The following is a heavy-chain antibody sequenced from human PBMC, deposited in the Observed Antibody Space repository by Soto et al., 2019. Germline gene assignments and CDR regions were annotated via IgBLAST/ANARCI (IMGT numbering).Heavy chain of an antibody. CDR3: ARIYCTTTTCDSWFDP. J-gene: IGHJ5*02. CDR2: IDPGDTYA. Sequence: LGESLKISCTGFGYTLTTFLLRWVRQMPGKGLEWMVRIDPGDTYATYSPAFQGHVTISADKATSTAYLQWSSLKASDTAMYYCARIYCTTTTCDSWFDPWGQGTLVTVS. V-gene: IGHV5-10-1*01. CDR1: GYTLTTFL. D-gene: IGHD2-2*01.